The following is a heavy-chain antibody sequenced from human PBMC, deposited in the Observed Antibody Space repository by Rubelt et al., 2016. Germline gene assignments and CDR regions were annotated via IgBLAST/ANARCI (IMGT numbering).Heavy chain of an antibody. CDR3: AKVWWLDNYYFDY. Sequence: VQLVESGGGVVQPGGSLRLSCAASGFTFSSYAMSWVRQAPGKGLEWVSAISGSGGSTYYAESVKGRFTISIDTSKNTLYLQMSSLRAEDTSVYYCAKVWWLDNYYFDYWGQGTLVTVSS. V-gene: IGHV3-23*04. D-gene: IGHD5-12*01. CDR2: ISGSGGST. J-gene: IGHJ4*02. CDR1: GFTFSSYA.